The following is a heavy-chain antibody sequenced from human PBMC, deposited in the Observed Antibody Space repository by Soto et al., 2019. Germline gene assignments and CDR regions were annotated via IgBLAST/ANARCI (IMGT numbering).Heavy chain of an antibody. D-gene: IGHD2-15*01. V-gene: IGHV3-48*02. CDR2: ISSGSSTI. J-gene: IGHJ4*02. CDR1: GFTFSSYS. Sequence: EVQWLESGGGLVQPGGSLRLSCAASGFTFSSYSMNWVRQAPGKGLEWVSYISSGSSTIYYADSVKGRFTICRDNVKNSTHLYMYNLIDEDTCLYYCPIELRPTDYWGQGTLVTVSS. CDR3: PIELRPTDY.